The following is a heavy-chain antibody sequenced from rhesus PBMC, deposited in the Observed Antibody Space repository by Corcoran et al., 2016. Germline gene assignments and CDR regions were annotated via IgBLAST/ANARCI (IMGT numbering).Heavy chain of an antibody. J-gene: IGHJ6*01. CDR1: GFTFSSYV. Sequence: EVQLVESGGGLVQPGGSLRLSCVASGFTFSSYVIHWVRQAPGKGLELVSVISESGATRYYADAVKGRFTIARDNAKNSMFLQMNSLRVEDTALYYCTRGYNWNFPLDSWGQGVVVTVSS. D-gene: IGHD1-26*01. V-gene: IGHV3-100*01. CDR2: ISESGATR. CDR3: TRGYNWNFPLDS.